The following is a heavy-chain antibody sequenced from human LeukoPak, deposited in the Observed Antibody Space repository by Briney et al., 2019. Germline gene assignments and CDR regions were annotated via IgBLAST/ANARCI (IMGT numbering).Heavy chain of an antibody. D-gene: IGHD6-6*01. V-gene: IGHV1-46*01. CDR3: ARDLAYSSSSRAFDI. J-gene: IGHJ3*02. CDR1: GYTFTSYA. CDR2: INPSGGST. Sequence: ASVKVSCKASGYTFTSYAMNWVRQAPGQGLEWMGIINPSGGSTSYAQKFQGRVTMTRDTSTSTVYMELSSLRSEDTAVYYCARDLAYSSSSRAFDIWGQGTMVTVSS.